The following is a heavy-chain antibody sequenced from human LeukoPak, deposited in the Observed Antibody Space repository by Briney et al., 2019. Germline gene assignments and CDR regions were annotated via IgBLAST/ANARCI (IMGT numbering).Heavy chain of an antibody. D-gene: IGHD1-26*01. J-gene: IGHJ3*02. Sequence: GESLKISCEGPGYRFSTYWIGWVRQMPGKGLERIGIIYPDDSDIKYSPSFQGQVTISVDVSINTAYLHWSSLKASDTAMYYCARRKSSANYYVEAFDIWGQGTMVTVSS. CDR3: ARRKSSANYYVEAFDI. CDR1: GYRFSTYW. V-gene: IGHV5-51*01. CDR2: IYPDDSDI.